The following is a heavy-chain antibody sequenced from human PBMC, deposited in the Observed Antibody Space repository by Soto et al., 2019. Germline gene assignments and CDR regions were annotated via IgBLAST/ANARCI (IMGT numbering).Heavy chain of an antibody. Sequence: QVQLVQSGAEVKQRGSSVKVSCKASGGTFSSYAISWVRQAPGQGLEWMGGIIPIFGTADYAQNFQGRVTITADESTSTAYMELSSLRSEDTAVYYCASHWGQTKRYYYYGMDVWGQGTTVTVSS. J-gene: IGHJ6*02. CDR2: IIPIFGTA. CDR3: ASHWGQTKRYYYYGMDV. D-gene: IGHD7-27*01. V-gene: IGHV1-69*12. CDR1: GGTFSSYA.